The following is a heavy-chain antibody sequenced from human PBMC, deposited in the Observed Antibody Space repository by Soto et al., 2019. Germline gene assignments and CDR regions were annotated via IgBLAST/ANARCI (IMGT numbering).Heavy chain of an antibody. D-gene: IGHD4-4*01. CDR2: IRSKADGGTT. CDR1: GFTFNNAW. CDR3: TTEPDYSTYFDY. Sequence: EVQLVESGGGLVKPGGSLRLSCAASGFTFNNAWMNWVRQAPGKELEWVGRIRSKADGGTTDYAASVKDRFTISRDDSKNTLHLQMNSLKIEDTAVYYCTTEPDYSTYFDYWCQGTLVTVSS. J-gene: IGHJ4*02. V-gene: IGHV3-15*07.